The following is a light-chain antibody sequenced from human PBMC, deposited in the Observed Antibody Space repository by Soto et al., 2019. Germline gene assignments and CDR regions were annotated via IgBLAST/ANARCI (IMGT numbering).Light chain of an antibody. V-gene: IGKV1-9*01. CDR2: AAS. Sequence: DIQLTQSPSFLSASVGDRVTITCRASQGISSYLAWYQQKPGKAPKLLIYAASTLQSGVPSRFSGSGSGTEFTLTISSLQPEDFATYYWQQRNIYPFTFGPGTKVDIK. J-gene: IGKJ3*01. CDR3: QQRNIYPFT. CDR1: QGISSY.